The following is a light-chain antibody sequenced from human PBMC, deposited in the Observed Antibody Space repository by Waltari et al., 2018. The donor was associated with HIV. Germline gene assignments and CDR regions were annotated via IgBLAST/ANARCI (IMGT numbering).Light chain of an antibody. CDR1: QNVINY. J-gene: IGKJ3*01. CDR3: QQTFSPPRT. Sequence: DINMTQSPSSLSASAGDRVTISCRTSQNVINYLNWYHQRPGKAPTLLIFGASTVQDGVSSRFSGSGSGTDFTLSIAGLQPEDIGTYYCQQTFSPPRTFGPGT. V-gene: IGKV1-39*01. CDR2: GAS.